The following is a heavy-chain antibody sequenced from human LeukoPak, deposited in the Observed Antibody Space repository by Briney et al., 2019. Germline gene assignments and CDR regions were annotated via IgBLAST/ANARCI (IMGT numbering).Heavy chain of an antibody. J-gene: IGHJ4*02. CDR1: GFTFSSYG. CDR3: SRGVGATDS. Sequence: PGGSLRLSCAASGFTFSSYGMHWVRQAPGKGLEWMAVISYDGSNKYYADPVKGRFTISRDNAKNTLYLQMNSLRAEDTAVYYCSRGVGATDSWGQGTLVTVSS. D-gene: IGHD1-26*01. V-gene: IGHV3-30*03. CDR2: ISYDGSNK.